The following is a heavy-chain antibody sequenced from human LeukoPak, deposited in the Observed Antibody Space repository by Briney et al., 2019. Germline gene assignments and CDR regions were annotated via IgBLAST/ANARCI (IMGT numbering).Heavy chain of an antibody. CDR1: GGSISSGSYY. D-gene: IGHD3-22*01. CDR3: ARAGRIVVDNWFDP. CDR2: IYTSGST. Sequence: SETLSLTCTVSGGSISSGSYYWSWIRQPAGKGLEWIGRIYTSGSTNYNPSLKSRVTISVDTSKNQFSLKLSSVTAADTAVYYCARAGRIVVDNWFDPWGQGTLVTVSS. V-gene: IGHV4-61*02. J-gene: IGHJ5*02.